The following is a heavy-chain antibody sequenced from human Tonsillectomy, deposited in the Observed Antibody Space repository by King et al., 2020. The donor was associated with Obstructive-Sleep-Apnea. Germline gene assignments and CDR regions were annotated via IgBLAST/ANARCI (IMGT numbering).Heavy chain of an antibody. CDR3: CRGGKEVFDI. CDR2: IRFDGSNK. CDR1: GFTFSSYG. D-gene: IGHD2-15*01. V-gene: IGHV3-30*02. J-gene: IGHJ3*02. Sequence: QVQLVESGGGVVQPGGSLRLSCAASGFTFSSYGMHWVRQAPGKGLEWVALIRFDGSNKYYADSVKGRLTISRDNSKNTLYLQMNSLRAEDTAVYYCCRGGKEVFDIWGQGTMVTVSS.